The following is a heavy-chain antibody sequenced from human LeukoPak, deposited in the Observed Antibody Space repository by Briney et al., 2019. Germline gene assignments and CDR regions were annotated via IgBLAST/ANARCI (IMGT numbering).Heavy chain of an antibody. CDR2: IYYSGST. CDR1: GGSISSYY. J-gene: IGHJ4*02. V-gene: IGHV4-59*01. D-gene: IGHD3-10*01. CDR3: ARAKGVTMVRSYFDY. Sequence: SETLSLTCTVSGGSISSYYWSWIRQPPGKGLEWIGYIYYSGSTNFNPSLKSRVTISVDTSKNQFSLKLSSVTAADTAVYYCARAKGVTMVRSYFDYWGQGTLVTVSS.